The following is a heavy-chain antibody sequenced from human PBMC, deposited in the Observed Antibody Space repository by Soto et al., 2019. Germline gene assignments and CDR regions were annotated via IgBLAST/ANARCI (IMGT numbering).Heavy chain of an antibody. Sequence: KPSETLSLTCTVSGGSISSYYWSWIRQPPGKGLEWIGYIYYSGSTNYNPSLKSRVTISVDTSKNQFSLKLSSVTAADTAVYYCARGKVAAAGVDYWGQGTLVTVSS. CDR3: ARGKVAAAGVDY. V-gene: IGHV4-59*01. CDR1: GGSISSYY. D-gene: IGHD6-13*01. CDR2: IYYSGST. J-gene: IGHJ4*02.